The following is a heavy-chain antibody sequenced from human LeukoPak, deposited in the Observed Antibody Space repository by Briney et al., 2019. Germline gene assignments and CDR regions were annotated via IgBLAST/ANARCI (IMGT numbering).Heavy chain of an antibody. Sequence: GGSLRLSCAASGFTFSSYAMSWARQAPGKGLEWVSGISSSGSGGNTYYADSVKGRFTISRDNSKNTLYLQMNSLRAEDTAVYYCARDFTVVVAAYEDYYYYGMDVWGQGTTVTVSS. CDR2: ISSSGSGGNT. V-gene: IGHV3-23*01. CDR3: ARDFTVVVAAYEDYYYYGMDV. J-gene: IGHJ6*02. CDR1: GFTFSSYA. D-gene: IGHD2-15*01.